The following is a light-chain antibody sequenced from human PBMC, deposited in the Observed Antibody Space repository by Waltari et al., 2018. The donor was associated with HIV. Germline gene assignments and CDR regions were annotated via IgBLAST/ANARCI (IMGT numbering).Light chain of an antibody. V-gene: IGLV3-21*02. Sequence: SYVLTQPPSVSVAPGQTARITGGGDNIAATKRVHSYRRNPGQAPVVVIYDDRGRPSGIPDRFSGSSSGDTATLTISRAEAGDEADYYCQVWDGRGDPVIFGGGTKLAVV. J-gene: IGLJ2*01. CDR2: DDR. CDR1: NIAATKR. CDR3: QVWDGRGDPVI.